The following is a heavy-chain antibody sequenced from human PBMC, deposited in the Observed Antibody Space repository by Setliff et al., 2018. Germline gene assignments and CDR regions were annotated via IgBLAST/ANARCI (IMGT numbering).Heavy chain of an antibody. Sequence: SETLSLTCTVSGDSISSYYWSWIRQPPGKGLEWIGRLYPNGNTNYNPSLKSRVTISVDTSKNQFSLKLSSVTAADTAVYYCARESPGDRLSYGMDVWGQGTTVTVSS. CDR1: GDSISSYY. V-gene: IGHV4-59*01. CDR2: LYPNGNT. J-gene: IGHJ6*02. D-gene: IGHD3-10*01. CDR3: ARESPGDRLSYGMDV.